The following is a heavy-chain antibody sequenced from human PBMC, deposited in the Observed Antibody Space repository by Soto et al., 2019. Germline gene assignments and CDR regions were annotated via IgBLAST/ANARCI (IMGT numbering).Heavy chain of an antibody. D-gene: IGHD3-10*01. CDR1: GGSISSYY. J-gene: IGHJ4*02. Sequence: PSETLSLTCNVSGGSISSYYWSWIRQPPGKGLEWIGEINHSGSTNYNPSLKSRVTISVDTSKSQFSLKLSSVTAADTAVYYCARERDERHYYGSGSRDFDYWGQGTLVTVSS. CDR2: INHSGST. V-gene: IGHV4-59*12. CDR3: ARERDERHYYGSGSRDFDY.